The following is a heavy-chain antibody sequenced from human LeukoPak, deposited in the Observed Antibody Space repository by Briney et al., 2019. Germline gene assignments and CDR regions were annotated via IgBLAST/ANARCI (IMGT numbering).Heavy chain of an antibody. CDR3: ARTKWFGESPFDY. D-gene: IGHD3-10*01. J-gene: IGHJ4*02. CDR1: GFTFDDYA. CDR2: ISYDGSNK. Sequence: GGSLRLSCAASGFTFDDYAMHWVRQAPGKGLEWVAVISYDGSNKYYADSVKGRFTISRDNSKNTLYLQMNSLRAEDTAVYYCARTKWFGESPFDYWGQGTLVTVSS. V-gene: IGHV3-30-3*01.